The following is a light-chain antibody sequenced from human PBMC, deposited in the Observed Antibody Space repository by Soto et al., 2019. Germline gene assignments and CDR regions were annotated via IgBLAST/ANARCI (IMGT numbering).Light chain of an antibody. V-gene: IGLV2-14*01. CDR2: EVS. Sequence: QSALTQPASVSGSPGQSITISCTGTSSDVGGYNYVSWYQQHPGKAPKLMIYEVSNRPSGVSNRFSGSKSGNTASLTISGLQAEDEADYHCSSSTSSSIDYVFGTGTKVTVL. CDR3: SSSTSSSIDYV. J-gene: IGLJ1*01. CDR1: SSDVGGYNY.